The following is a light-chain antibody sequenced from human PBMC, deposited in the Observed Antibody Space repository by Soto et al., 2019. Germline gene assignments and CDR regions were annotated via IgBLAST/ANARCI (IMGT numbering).Light chain of an antibody. CDR3: QQYGSSPRT. J-gene: IGKJ1*01. CDR2: DAY. CDR1: RIVSSY. Sequence: EILLPQSPGTLSLSPGERATLSCRASRIVSSYLACYQQKPGQARRLLIYDAYTRATGITDRFSGSGSGTDFTLTISRLEPEDFAVYYCQQYGSSPRTFGQGTQVDIK. V-gene: IGKV3-20*01.